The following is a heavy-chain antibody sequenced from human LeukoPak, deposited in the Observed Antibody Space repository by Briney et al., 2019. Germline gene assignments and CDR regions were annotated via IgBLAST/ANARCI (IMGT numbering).Heavy chain of an antibody. CDR3: TFPYYYDSSGYYALYY. CDR1: GFTFSGSA. V-gene: IGHV3-73*01. CDR2: IRSKANSYAT. J-gene: IGHJ4*02. Sequence: PGGSLRLSCAASGFTFSGSAMHWVRQASGKGLEWLGHIRSKANSYATAYAASAKGRFTISRDNSKNTAYLQMNSLKTEDTAVYYCTFPYYYDSSGYYALYYWGQGTLVTVSS. D-gene: IGHD3-22*01.